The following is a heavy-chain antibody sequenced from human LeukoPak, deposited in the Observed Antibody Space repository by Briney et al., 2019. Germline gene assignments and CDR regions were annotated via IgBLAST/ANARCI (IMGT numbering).Heavy chain of an antibody. CDR1: GFTFSSYS. J-gene: IGHJ6*02. D-gene: IGHD6-19*01. Sequence: GGSLRLSCAASGFTFSSYSMNWVRQAPGKGLEWVSSTSSSSSYIYYADSVKGRFTISRDNAKNSLYLQMNSLRAEDTAVYYCARQTRQWLVYYYYYYGMDVWGQGTTVTVSS. V-gene: IGHV3-21*01. CDR3: ARQTRQWLVYYYYYYGMDV. CDR2: TSSSSSYI.